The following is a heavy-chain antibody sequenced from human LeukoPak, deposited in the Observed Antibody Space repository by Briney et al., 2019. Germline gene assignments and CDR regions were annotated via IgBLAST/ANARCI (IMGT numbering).Heavy chain of an antibody. Sequence: GGSLRLSCPASAFTVSHTYMGWVRQAPGKGLEWVSLFYSDDKTYYADSVKGRFTISRDTSKNTLSLQMHRLRDADTAVYYCARLGSGYYFAFDLWGRGTLVTVSS. V-gene: IGHV3-66*04. D-gene: IGHD3-22*01. CDR3: ARLGSGYYFAFDL. J-gene: IGHJ2*01. CDR1: AFTVSHTY. CDR2: FYSDDKT.